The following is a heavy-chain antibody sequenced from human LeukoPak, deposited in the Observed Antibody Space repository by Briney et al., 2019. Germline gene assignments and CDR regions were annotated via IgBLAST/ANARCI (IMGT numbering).Heavy chain of an antibody. J-gene: IGHJ6*02. CDR1: GGSISSGGYS. CDR3: ARDSRPLRRYYYYGMDV. V-gene: IGHV4-30-2*01. Sequence: SETLSLTCAVSGGSISSGGYSWSWIRQPPGKGLEWIGYIYHSGSTNYNPSLKSRVTISVDKSKNQFSLKLSSVTAADTAVYYCARDSRPLRRYYYYGMDVWGQGTTVTVSS. CDR2: IYHSGST.